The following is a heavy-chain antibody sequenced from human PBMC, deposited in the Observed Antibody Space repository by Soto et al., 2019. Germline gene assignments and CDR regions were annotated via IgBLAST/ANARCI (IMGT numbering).Heavy chain of an antibody. CDR1: GGTFSSYA. D-gene: IGHD6-13*01. V-gene: IGHV1-69*13. Sequence: SVKVSCKASGGTFSSYAISWVRQAPGQGLEWMGGIIPIFGTANYAQKFQGRVTITADESTSTAYMELSSLRSEDTAVYYCARDKYSSSWRDAFDIWGQGTMVTVSS. J-gene: IGHJ3*02. CDR3: ARDKYSSSWRDAFDI. CDR2: IIPIFGTA.